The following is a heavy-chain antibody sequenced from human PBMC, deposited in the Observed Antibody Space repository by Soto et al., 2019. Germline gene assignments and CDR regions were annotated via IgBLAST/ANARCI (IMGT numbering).Heavy chain of an antibody. CDR2: INSDGSST. D-gene: IGHD5-18*01. V-gene: IGHV3-74*01. CDR1: GFTFSSYW. J-gene: IGHJ4*02. Sequence: PGESLKISCAASGFTFSSYWMHWVRQAPGKGLVWVSRINSDGSSTSYADSVKGRFTISRDNAKNSLYLQMNSLRAEDTAVYYCARDYRSYGPFDYWGQGTLVTVSS. CDR3: ARDYRSYGPFDY.